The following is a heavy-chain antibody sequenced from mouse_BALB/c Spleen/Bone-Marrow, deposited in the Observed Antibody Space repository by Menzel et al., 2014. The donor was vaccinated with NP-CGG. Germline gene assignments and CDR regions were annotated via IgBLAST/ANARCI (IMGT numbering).Heavy chain of an antibody. CDR1: GYAFTNYL. J-gene: IGHJ4*01. Sequence: VQLQQSGAELVRPGTSVKVSCKASGYAFTNYLIEWVKQRPGQGLEWIGVINPGSGGTNYNEKFKGKATLTADKSSSIAYMQPSSLTSDDSAVYFCARWGYAMDYWGQGTSVTVSS. V-gene: IGHV1-54*01. CDR3: ARWGYAMDY. CDR2: INPGSGGT.